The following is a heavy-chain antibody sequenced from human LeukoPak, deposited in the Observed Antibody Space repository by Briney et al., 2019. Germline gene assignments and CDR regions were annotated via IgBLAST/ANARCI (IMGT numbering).Heavy chain of an antibody. D-gene: IGHD4-17*01. CDR3: ARDDYGSVDY. Sequence: GGSLRLSCAASGFTFNKYWMHWVRQAPGKGLVWVSRIKFDGSVTYYADSVKGRFTISRDNAKNTLYLQMNSLSAEDTAVFYCARDDYGSVDYWGQGAPVTVSS. V-gene: IGHV3-74*01. J-gene: IGHJ4*02. CDR1: GFTFNKYW. CDR2: IKFDGSVT.